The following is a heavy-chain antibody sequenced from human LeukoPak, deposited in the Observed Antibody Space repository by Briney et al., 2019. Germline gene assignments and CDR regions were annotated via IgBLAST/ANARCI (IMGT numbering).Heavy chain of an antibody. CDR2: INPNSGGT. D-gene: IGHD6-13*01. Sequence: GASVKVSCKASGYTFTGYYMHWVRQAPGQGLEWMGWINPNSGGTNYALKFQGRVTMTRDTSISTAYMELSRLRSDDTAVYYCAKGDSSSVPQKGPDYWGQGTLVTVSS. V-gene: IGHV1-2*02. CDR1: GYTFTGYY. CDR3: AKGDSSSVPQKGPDY. J-gene: IGHJ4*02.